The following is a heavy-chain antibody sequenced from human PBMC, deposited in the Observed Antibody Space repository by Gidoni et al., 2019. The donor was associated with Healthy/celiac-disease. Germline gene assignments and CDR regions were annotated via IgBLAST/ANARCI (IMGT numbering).Heavy chain of an antibody. CDR1: GGSISRGSYY. CDR2: IFTSGRT. CDR3: AYGSGSYYSDAFDI. D-gene: IGHD3-10*01. Sequence: HVQLQESGPGLVKPSRTLALICTVAGGSISRGSYYWSWHRQPAGKGLEWIGRIFTSGRTNYNPSRKSRVTISVDTSKNQFSLKLSSVTAADTAVYYCAYGSGSYYSDAFDIWGQGTIVTVSS. J-gene: IGHJ3*02. V-gene: IGHV4-61*02.